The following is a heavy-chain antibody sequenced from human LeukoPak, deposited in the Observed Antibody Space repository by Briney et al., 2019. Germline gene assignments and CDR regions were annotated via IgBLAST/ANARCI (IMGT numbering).Heavy chain of an antibody. Sequence: SQTLSLTCTVSGGSISSGGYYWGWIRQPPGKGLEWIGSIYYSGSTYYNPSLKSRVTISVDTSKNQFSLKLSSVTAADTAVYYCARLRRLVENYGDYYYYGMDVWGQGTTVTVSS. CDR3: ARLRRLVENYGDYYYYGMDV. D-gene: IGHD4-17*01. J-gene: IGHJ6*02. V-gene: IGHV4-39*01. CDR2: IYYSGST. CDR1: GGSISSGGYY.